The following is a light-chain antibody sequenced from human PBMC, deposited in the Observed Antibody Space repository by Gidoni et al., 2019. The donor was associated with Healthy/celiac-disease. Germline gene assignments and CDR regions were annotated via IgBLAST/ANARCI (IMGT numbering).Light chain of an antibody. J-gene: IGKJ1*01. CDR2: WAS. Sequence: DIVMTQSPDSLPVSLGERATINCKSSQTVLYSSNNKNYLAWYQHKPGQPPKLLIYWASTRESGVLDRFSGSGSGTDFTLTISSLQAEDVAVYYCQQYYSTPRTFXXXTKVEIK. V-gene: IGKV4-1*01. CDR1: QTVLYSSNNKNY. CDR3: QQYYSTPRT.